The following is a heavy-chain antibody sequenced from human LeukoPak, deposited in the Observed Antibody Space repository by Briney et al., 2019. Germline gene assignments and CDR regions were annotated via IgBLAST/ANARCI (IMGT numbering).Heavy chain of an antibody. CDR3: AKVPRAGYSSGWPYYFDY. Sequence: GGSLRLSCAASGFTFDDYAMHWVRQAPGKGLEWVSGISWNSGSIGYADSVKGRFTISRGNAKNSLYLQMNSLRAEDTALYYCAKVPRAGYSSGWPYYFDYWGQGTLVTVSS. D-gene: IGHD6-19*01. J-gene: IGHJ4*02. CDR1: GFTFDDYA. V-gene: IGHV3-9*01. CDR2: ISWNSGSI.